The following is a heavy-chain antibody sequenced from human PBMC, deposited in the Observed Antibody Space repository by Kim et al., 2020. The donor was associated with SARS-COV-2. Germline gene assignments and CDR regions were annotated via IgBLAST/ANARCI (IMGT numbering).Heavy chain of an antibody. CDR3: ARGGSVPRGEGGASDY. J-gene: IGHJ4*02. CDR1: GYTFTSHY. Sequence: ASVKVSCKASGYTFTSHYMHLVRQAPGQGLERMGIINPSRGTSAYAQKFQGRVSMTRDTSTSTVYMELSSLGSEDTAVYYCARGGSVPRGEGGASDYWGQGTLVTVSS. D-gene: IGHD3-10*01. V-gene: IGHV1-46*01. CDR2: INPSRGTS.